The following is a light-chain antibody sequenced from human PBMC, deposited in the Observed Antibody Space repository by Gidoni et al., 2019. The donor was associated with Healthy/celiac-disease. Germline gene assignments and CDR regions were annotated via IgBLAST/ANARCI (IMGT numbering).Light chain of an antibody. V-gene: IGKV3-15*01. J-gene: IGKJ4*01. CDR1: QSVSSN. CDR2: GAS. Sequence: ILMTLSPATLSVSPGERATLSCRASQSVSSNLAWYQQKPGQAPRLLIYGASNRDSGVPARFSGSGSGTEFTLTISSLQSEDFAVYYCQQYNSWPLTFGGGTKVEIK. CDR3: QQYNSWPLT.